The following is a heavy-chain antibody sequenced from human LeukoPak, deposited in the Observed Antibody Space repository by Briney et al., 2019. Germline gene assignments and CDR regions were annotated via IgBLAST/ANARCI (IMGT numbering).Heavy chain of an antibody. J-gene: IGHJ1*01. CDR1: GFTFSSYG. V-gene: IGHV3-30*02. CDR3: TTDQASVATGAEYFQH. D-gene: IGHD1-14*01. Sequence: GGSLRLSCAASGFTFSSYGMHWVRQAPGKGLEWVAFIRYDGSNKYYADSVKGRFTISRDNSKNTLYLQMNSLKTEDTAVYYCTTDQASVATGAEYFQHWGQGTLVTVSS. CDR2: IRYDGSNK.